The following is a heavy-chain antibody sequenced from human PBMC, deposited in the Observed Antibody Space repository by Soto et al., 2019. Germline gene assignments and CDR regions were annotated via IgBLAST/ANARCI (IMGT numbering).Heavy chain of an antibody. D-gene: IGHD3-22*01. CDR1: GYTFTSYA. J-gene: IGHJ4*02. CDR3: GRDLETDYYDSSGYSVYFDY. CDR2: INAGNGNT. V-gene: IGHV1-3*01. Sequence: QVPLVQSGAEVKKPGASVKVSCKASGYTFTSYAMHWVRQAPGQRLEWMGWINAGNGNTKYSQKFQGRVTITRDTSASTAYMELSSLRSEDTAVYYCGRDLETDYYDSSGYSVYFDYWGQGTLVTVSS.